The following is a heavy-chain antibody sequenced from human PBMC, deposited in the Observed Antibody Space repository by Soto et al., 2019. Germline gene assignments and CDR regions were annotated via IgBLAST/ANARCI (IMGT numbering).Heavy chain of an antibody. V-gene: IGHV3-15*07. CDR2: IKSKTDGGTT. D-gene: IGHD5-12*01. J-gene: IGHJ3*02. CDR1: GFTFSNAW. Sequence: GSLRLSCAASGFTFSNAWMNWVRQAPGKGLEWVGRIKSKTDGGTTDYAAPVKGRFTISRDDSKNTLYLQMNSLKTEDTAVYYCTTAVGDIVATSDAFDIWGQGTMVTVSS. CDR3: TTAVGDIVATSDAFDI.